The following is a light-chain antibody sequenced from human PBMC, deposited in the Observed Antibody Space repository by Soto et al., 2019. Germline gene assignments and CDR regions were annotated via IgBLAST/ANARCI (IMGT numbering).Light chain of an antibody. CDR1: QSVSNY. V-gene: IGKV1-39*01. CDR3: QQDLRPPLT. J-gene: IGKJ3*01. Sequence: DIQMTQSPSSLSASVGDRVTITCRASQSVSNYLNWYQQKPGKAPTLLIYAASTLQSGVPSRISGSGSGTDFTLTISSLQPEDVATYYCQQDLRPPLTFGPGTNVDIK. CDR2: AAS.